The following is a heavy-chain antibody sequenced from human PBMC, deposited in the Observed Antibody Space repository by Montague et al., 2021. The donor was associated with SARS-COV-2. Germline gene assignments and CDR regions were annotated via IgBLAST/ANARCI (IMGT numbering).Heavy chain of an antibody. CDR1: GASLSSDSHS. CDR3: ARKMDSSFDV. CDR2: TYYRSKWYN. J-gene: IGHJ3*01. D-gene: IGHD2-2*03. Sequence: VSPGASLSSDSHSWHWIRQSPSRGLEWLASTYYRSKWYNDSAPSVSGRATVKPDTSRNQFSLHLDSATPEDTALYFCARKMDSSFDVWGKGTMVIVSS. V-gene: IGHV6-1*01.